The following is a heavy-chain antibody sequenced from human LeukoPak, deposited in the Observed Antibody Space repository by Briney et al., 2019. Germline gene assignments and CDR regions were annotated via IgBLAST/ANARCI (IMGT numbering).Heavy chain of an antibody. CDR1: GYTFTGYY. Sequence: GASVKVSCKASGYTFTGYYMHWVRQAPGQGFEWMGWINPNSGGTNYAQKFQGRVTMTRDTSISTAYMELSRLRSDDTAVYYCARDGGIAARLTLDYWGQGTLVTVSS. V-gene: IGHV1-2*02. CDR3: ARDGGIAARLTLDY. CDR2: INPNSGGT. J-gene: IGHJ4*02. D-gene: IGHD6-6*01.